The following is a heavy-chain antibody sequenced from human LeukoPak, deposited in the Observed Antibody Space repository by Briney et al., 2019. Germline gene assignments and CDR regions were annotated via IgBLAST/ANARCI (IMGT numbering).Heavy chain of an antibody. V-gene: IGHV3-7*03. CDR2: IKQDGSEK. D-gene: IGHD2-8*02. J-gene: IGHJ4*02. CDR3: ATYRQVLLPFES. Sequence: GGSLRLSCAASGFTFSTYWMSWVRQAPGKGLEWVAHIKQDGSEKYYVDSVKGRFTISRDNAKNSLYLQMNSLRAEDTAIYYCATYRQVLLPFESWGQGTLVTVSS. CDR1: GFTFSTYW.